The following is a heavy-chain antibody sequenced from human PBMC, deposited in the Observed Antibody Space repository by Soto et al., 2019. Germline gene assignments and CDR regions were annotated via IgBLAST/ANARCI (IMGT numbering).Heavy chain of an antibody. Sequence: QLQLQESGPGLLRPSETLSLTCTVSGGSIGSSSYYWGWIRQPPGKGLEWIGNIYYSGNTFYNPSLKSRVPISVDTSKNQFYLHLTSVTAADTAIFYCASIAAPGTTHFDYWGQGTLVTVSS. CDR2: IYYSGNT. CDR3: ASIAAPGTTHFDY. D-gene: IGHD6-13*01. CDR1: GGSIGSSSYY. V-gene: IGHV4-39*01. J-gene: IGHJ4*02.